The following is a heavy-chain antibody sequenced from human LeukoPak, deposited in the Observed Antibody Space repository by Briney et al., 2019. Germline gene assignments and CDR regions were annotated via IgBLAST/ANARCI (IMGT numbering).Heavy chain of an antibody. D-gene: IGHD6-19*01. CDR3: DASDSSGSTQGY. J-gene: IGHJ4*02. CDR2: IYYSGST. V-gene: IGHV4-39*01. Sequence: PSETLSLTCTVSGGSISSSSYYWGWIRQPPGKGLEWIGSIYYSGSTYYNPSLKSRVTISVDTSKNQFSLKLSSVTAADTAVHYCDASDSSGSTQGYWGQGTLVTVSS. CDR1: GGSISSSSYY.